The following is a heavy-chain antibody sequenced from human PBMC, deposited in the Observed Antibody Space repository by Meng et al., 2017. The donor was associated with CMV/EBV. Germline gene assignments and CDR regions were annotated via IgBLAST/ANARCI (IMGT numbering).Heavy chain of an antibody. CDR3: ARVLSLVAAAGPYYFDY. CDR2: IYYSGST. CDR1: TFSSYW. D-gene: IGHD6-13*01. V-gene: IGHV4-39*07. J-gene: IGHJ4*02. Sequence: TFSSYWMSWIRQPPGKGLEWIGSIYYSGSTYYNPSLKSRVTISVDTSKNQFSLKLSSVTAADTAVYYCARVLSLVAAAGPYYFDYWGQGTLVTVSS.